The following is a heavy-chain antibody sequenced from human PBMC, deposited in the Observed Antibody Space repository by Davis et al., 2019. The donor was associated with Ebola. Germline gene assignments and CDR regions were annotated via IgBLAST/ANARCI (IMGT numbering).Heavy chain of an antibody. CDR2: INPSGGST. CDR1: GYTFTSYY. J-gene: IGHJ6*04. V-gene: IGHV1-46*01. CDR3: AREALVVVAATPAGFYYGMDV. Sequence: AASVKVSCKVSGYTFTSYYMHWVRQAPGQGLEWMGIINPSGGSTSYAQKFQGRVTLTRDTSTSTVYMELSSLRSEDTAVYYCAREALVVVAATPAGFYYGMDVWGKGTTVTVSS. D-gene: IGHD2-15*01.